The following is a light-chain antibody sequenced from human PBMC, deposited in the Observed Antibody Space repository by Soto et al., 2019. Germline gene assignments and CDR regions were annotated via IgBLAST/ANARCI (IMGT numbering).Light chain of an antibody. V-gene: IGLV2-14*01. CDR2: EVT. J-gene: IGLJ1*01. Sequence: QSALTQPASVSGSPGQSSTISCTGTSSDVGGYNYVSWYQQHPGKAPKLMIYEVTNRPSGVSNRFSGSKSGNTASLTISGLQAEDEADYYCTSYTSRSTLVLGTGTKLTVL. CDR1: SSDVGGYNY. CDR3: TSYTSRSTLV.